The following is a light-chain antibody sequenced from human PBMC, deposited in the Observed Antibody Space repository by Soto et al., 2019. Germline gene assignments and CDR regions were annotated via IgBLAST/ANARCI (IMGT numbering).Light chain of an antibody. J-gene: IGLJ3*02. CDR1: SSNIGNNA. V-gene: IGLV1-44*01. CDR2: TNN. CDR3: AAWDDSLNGLV. Sequence: QSVLTQPPSTSGTPGQRVTISCSGSSSNIGNNAVNWYQQFPGTAPKLVIYTNNERPSGVPDRFSGSKSGTSASLAISGLQSEDEADYYCAAWDDSLNGLVFGGGTQLTVL.